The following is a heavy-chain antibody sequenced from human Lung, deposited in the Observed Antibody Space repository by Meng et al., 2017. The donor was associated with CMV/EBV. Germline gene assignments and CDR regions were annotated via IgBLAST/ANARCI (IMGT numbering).Heavy chain of an antibody. V-gene: IGHV4-34*01. Sequence: GSLRLXXDVYGGSFSDHYWSWIRQPPGKGLEWIGEIDQSGDTNCNPSLKSRVTILLDTSKKQVSLNLTSVTAADTAVYYCVGRIVVPIATKYYYGMDVWGQGNXVTGAS. CDR2: IDQSGDT. CDR1: GGSFSDHY. CDR3: VGRIVVPIATKYYYGMDV. J-gene: IGHJ6*01. D-gene: IGHD2-2*01.